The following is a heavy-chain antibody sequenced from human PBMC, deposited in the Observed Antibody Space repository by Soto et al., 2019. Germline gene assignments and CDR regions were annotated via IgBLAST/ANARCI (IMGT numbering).Heavy chain of an antibody. D-gene: IGHD3-10*01. CDR2: ISSSSSTI. J-gene: IGHJ4*02. V-gene: IGHV3-48*01. Sequence: EVQLVESGGGLVQPGGSLRLSCAASGFTFSSYSMNWVRQAPGKGLEWVSYISSSSSTIYYADSVKGRFTISRDNAQNSLYLQMNSLRAEDTAVYYCARANYYGSPGDFDYGGQGTLVTVSS. CDR3: ARANYYGSPGDFDY. CDR1: GFTFSSYS.